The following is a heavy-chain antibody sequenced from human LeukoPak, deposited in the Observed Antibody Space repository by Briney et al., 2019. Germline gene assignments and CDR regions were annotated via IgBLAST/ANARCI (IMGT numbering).Heavy chain of an antibody. Sequence: SQTLSLTSTVSGGSISSGSYYWSWIRQPAGKGLEWIGRIYTSGSTNYNPSLKSRVTISVDTSKNQFSLKLSSVTAADTAVYYCARGGYSGYDPWGQGTLVNVSS. D-gene: IGHD5-12*01. J-gene: IGHJ5*02. V-gene: IGHV4-61*02. CDR1: GGSISSGSYY. CDR2: IYTSGST. CDR3: ARGGYSGYDP.